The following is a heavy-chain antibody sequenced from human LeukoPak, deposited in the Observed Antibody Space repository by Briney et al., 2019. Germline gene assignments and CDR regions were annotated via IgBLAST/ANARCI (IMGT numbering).Heavy chain of an antibody. CDR1: GFTFSSYG. CDR3: ASGMIVVVQDAFDI. Sequence: GGSLRLSCAASGFTFSSYGMHWVRQAPGKGLEWVAVISYDGSNKYYADSVKGRFTISRDNSKNTLYLQMNSLRAEDTAVYYCASGMIVVVQDAFDIWGQGTMVTVSS. J-gene: IGHJ3*02. D-gene: IGHD3-22*01. CDR2: ISYDGSNK. V-gene: IGHV3-30*03.